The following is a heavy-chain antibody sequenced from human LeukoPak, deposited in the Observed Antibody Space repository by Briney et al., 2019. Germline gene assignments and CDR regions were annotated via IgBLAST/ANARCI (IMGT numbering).Heavy chain of an antibody. CDR3: AKVKGRLRFPYYFDY. D-gene: IGHD5-12*01. Sequence: PGGSLRLSCVASVFSFNSYAMHWVRQAPGKGLEWVTFIQGDGSNKYYADSVKGRFTISRDNAKNSLYLQMNSLRAEDTALYYCAKVKGRLRFPYYFDYWGQGTLVTVSS. V-gene: IGHV3-30*02. CDR2: IQGDGSNK. J-gene: IGHJ4*02. CDR1: VFSFNSYA.